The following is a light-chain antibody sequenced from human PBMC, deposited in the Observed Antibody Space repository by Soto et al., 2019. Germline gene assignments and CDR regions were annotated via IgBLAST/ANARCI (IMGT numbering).Light chain of an antibody. V-gene: IGKV3-20*01. CDR3: QRSGTTPWT. J-gene: IGKJ1*01. CDR2: GAS. CDR1: ETFCSGC. Sequence: DTVLTQSPATVSLSPGESVTLSCRASETFCSGCLAWYQQKPGQSPRLLIYGASSRATGIPDRFSGSGSGTDFTLTISRLEPEDFAVYYCQRSGTTPWTFGPVTKVGIK.